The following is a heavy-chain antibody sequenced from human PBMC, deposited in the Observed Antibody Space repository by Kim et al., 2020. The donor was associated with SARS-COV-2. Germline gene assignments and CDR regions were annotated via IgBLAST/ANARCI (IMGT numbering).Heavy chain of an antibody. J-gene: IGHJ6*02. CDR3: ARASIQVRGVIPYGMDV. CDR2: INPNSGGT. CDR1: GYTFTGYY. D-gene: IGHD3-10*01. Sequence: ASVKVSCKASGYTFTGYYMHWVRQAPGQGLEWMGWINPNSGGTNYAQKFQGRVTMTRDTSISTAYMELSRLRSDDTAVYYCARASIQVRGVIPYGMDVWGQGTTVTVSS. V-gene: IGHV1-2*02.